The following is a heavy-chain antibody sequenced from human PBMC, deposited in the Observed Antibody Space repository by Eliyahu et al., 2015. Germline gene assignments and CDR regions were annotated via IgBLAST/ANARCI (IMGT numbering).Heavy chain of an antibody. CDR3: LSGDDGDSY. V-gene: IGHV3-64D*08. D-gene: IGHD4-17*01. CDR2: IARNGGST. Sequence: EVQLVESGGGLVQPGXSLRLSXSVSQLPFXSYAMHWVRQAPGKGLEYVSAIARNGGSTYYTDSVKGRFTVSRDNSKNTLYLQMSSLRPEDTAVYYCLSGDDGDSYWGQGTLVTVSS. J-gene: IGHJ4*02. CDR1: QLPFXSYA.